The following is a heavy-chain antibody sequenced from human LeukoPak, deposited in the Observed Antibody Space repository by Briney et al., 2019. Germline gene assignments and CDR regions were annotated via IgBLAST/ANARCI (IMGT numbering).Heavy chain of an antibody. V-gene: IGHV3-30*18. J-gene: IGHJ6*02. CDR1: GFTFSDLA. D-gene: IGHD2-2*01. CDR2: ISFDGSSK. CDR3: AKDLARIVEPATIRRGLYYYGMDV. Sequence: PGGSLRLSCVASGFTFSDLAMHWVRQAPGKGLEWVTVISFDGSSKYYADSVQGRFTISRDNSKNTLFLQMNSLRPEDTAVYSCAKDLARIVEPATIRRGLYYYGMDVWGQGTTVTVSS.